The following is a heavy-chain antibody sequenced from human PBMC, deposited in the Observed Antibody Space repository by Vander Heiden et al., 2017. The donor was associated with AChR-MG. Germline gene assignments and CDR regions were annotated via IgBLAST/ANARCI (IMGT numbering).Heavy chain of an antibody. CDR2: ISGSGGST. J-gene: IGHJ4*02. Sequence: EVQLLESGGGLVQPGGSLRLSCAASGFTFSNDARSWFRQAPGKGLEWVSAISGSGGSTYYADSVEGRFTISRDNSKNTLYLQMNSLRAEDTAVYYCAKVVGSWELLPIDYWGQGTLVTVSS. CDR3: AKVVGSWELLPIDY. D-gene: IGHD1-26*01. CDR1: GFTFSNDA. V-gene: IGHV3-23*01.